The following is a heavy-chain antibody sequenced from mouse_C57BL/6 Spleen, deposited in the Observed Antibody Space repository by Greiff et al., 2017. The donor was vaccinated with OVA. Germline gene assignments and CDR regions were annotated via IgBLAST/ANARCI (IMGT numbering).Heavy chain of an antibody. CDR1: GYTFTDYE. CDR3: TRHGSSYDY. V-gene: IGHV1-15*01. CDR2: IDPETGGT. J-gene: IGHJ2*01. D-gene: IGHD1-1*01. Sequence: QVQLKESGAELVRPGASVTLSCKASGYTFTDYEMHWVKQTPVHGLEWIGAIDPETGGTAYNQKFKGKAILTADKSSSTAYMALRSLTSEDSAVYYCTRHGSSYDYWGQGTTLTVSS.